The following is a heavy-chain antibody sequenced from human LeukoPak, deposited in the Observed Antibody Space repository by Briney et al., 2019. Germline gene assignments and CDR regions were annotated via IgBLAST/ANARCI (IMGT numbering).Heavy chain of an antibody. CDR1: GGSISSGSYY. J-gene: IGHJ6*03. V-gene: IGHV4-61*02. CDR3: ARHRGGYGGTPYYYYYMDV. Sequence: PSETLSLTCTVSGGSISSGSYYWSWIRQPAGKELEWIGRIYTSGSTNYNPSLKSRVTISVDTSKNQFSLKLSSVTAADTAVYYCARHRGGYGGTPYYYYYMDVWGKGTTVTISS. D-gene: IGHD4-23*01. CDR2: IYTSGST.